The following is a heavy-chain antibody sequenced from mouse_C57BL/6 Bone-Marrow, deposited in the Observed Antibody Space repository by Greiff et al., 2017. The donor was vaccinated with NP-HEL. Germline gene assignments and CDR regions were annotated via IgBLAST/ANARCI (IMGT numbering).Heavy chain of an antibody. D-gene: IGHD2-10*01. Sequence: VQLQQSVAELVRPGASVKLSCTASGFNIKDPYMHWVKQRPEQGLEWIGRIDPANGNTKYAPKFQVKANLTADTSSSTAYLQRSSLTAEDTAIYYCASAYSWGQGTLVTVTA. CDR2: IDPANGNT. CDR3: ASAYS. CDR1: GFNIKDPY. V-gene: IGHV14-3*01. J-gene: IGHJ3*02.